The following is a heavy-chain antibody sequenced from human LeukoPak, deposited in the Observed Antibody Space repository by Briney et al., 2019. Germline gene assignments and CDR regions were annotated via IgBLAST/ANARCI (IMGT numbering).Heavy chain of an antibody. V-gene: IGHV4-38-2*02. CDR2: IYHSGST. Sequence: SETLSLICTVSDYSISSGYFWGWIRQPPGKGLEWIGSIYHSGSTYYNPSLKSRVTISLDTSKNQFSLKLSSVTAADTAVYYCAKHLRRRFFSKTLGFDPWGQGTLVTVSP. CDR3: AKHLRRRFFSKTLGFDP. J-gene: IGHJ5*02. CDR1: DYSISSGYF. D-gene: IGHD3-3*01.